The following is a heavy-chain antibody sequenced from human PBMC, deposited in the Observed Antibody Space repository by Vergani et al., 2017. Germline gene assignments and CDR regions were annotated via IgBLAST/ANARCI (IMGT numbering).Heavy chain of an antibody. D-gene: IGHD6-13*01. Sequence: EVQLLESGGGLVQPGGSLRLSCAASGFTFSSYDMSWVRQAPGKGLEWVSAISGSGGSTYYADSVKGRFTISRDNSKNTLYLQLNSLRAEDTAVYYCAKDQGIAAAGTEADYWGQGTMVTVSS. V-gene: IGHV3-23*01. CDR2: ISGSGGST. CDR1: GFTFSSYD. CDR3: AKDQGIAAAGTEADY. J-gene: IGHJ4*02.